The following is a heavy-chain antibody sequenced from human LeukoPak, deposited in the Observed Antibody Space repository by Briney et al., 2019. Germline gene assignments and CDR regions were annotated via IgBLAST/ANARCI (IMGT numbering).Heavy chain of an antibody. CDR2: INSDGSST. V-gene: IGHV3-74*01. D-gene: IGHD3-22*01. Sequence: GGSLRLSCAASGFTFTSYWMHWVRQAPGKGLVWVSRINSDGSSTSYADSVKGRFTISRDNAKNTLYLQMNSLRAEDTAVYYCARAGCYYDSRGCLEAAFDIWGQGTMVTVSS. J-gene: IGHJ3*02. CDR1: GFTFTSYW. CDR3: ARAGCYYDSRGCLEAAFDI.